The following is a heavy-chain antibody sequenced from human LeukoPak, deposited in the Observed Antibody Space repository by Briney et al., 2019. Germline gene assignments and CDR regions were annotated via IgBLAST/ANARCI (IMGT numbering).Heavy chain of an antibody. D-gene: IGHD2-15*01. CDR2: ISSSGSTI. V-gene: IGHV3-48*03. CDR1: GFTFSSYE. Sequence: GGSLRLSCAASGFTFSSYEMNWVRQAPGKGLEWVSYISSSGSTIHYADSVKGRFTISRDNAKNSLYLQMNSLRAEDTAVYYCAKSVVAATPDAFDIWGQGTMVTVSS. J-gene: IGHJ3*02. CDR3: AKSVVAATPDAFDI.